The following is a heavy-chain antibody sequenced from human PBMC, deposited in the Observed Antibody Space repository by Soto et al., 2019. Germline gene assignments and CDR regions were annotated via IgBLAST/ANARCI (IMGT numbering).Heavy chain of an antibody. Sequence: LRLSCAASGFTFSTYAVHWVRQAPGKGLEWVAVISNDESKKYYANSVKGRFTISRDNSNNTGYLQMNSLRREDTAIYYCARSIAVAGLDYWGPGTLVTVSS. V-gene: IGHV3-30-3*01. CDR2: ISNDESKK. D-gene: IGHD6-19*01. J-gene: IGHJ4*02. CDR3: ARSIAVAGLDY. CDR1: GFTFSTYA.